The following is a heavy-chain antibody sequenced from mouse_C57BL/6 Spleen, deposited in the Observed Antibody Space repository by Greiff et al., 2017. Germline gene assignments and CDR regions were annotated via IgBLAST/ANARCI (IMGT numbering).Heavy chain of an antibody. V-gene: IGHV2-2*01. CDR1: GFSLTSYG. D-gene: IGHD2-4*01. CDR3: ARKGDYGHYAMDY. J-gene: IGHJ4*01. CDR2: IWSGGST. Sequence: VMLVESGPGLVQPSQSLSITCTVSGFSLTSYGVHWVRQSPGKGLEWLGVIWSGGSTDYNAAFISRLSISKDNSKSQVFFKMNSLQADDTAIYYCARKGDYGHYAMDYWGQGTSVTVSS.